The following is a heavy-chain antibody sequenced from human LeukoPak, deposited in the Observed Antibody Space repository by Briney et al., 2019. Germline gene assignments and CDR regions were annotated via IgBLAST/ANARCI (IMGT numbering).Heavy chain of an antibody. CDR1: TDSITSNW. J-gene: IGHJ4*02. CDR2: VHKSGST. Sequence: SETLSLTCAVSTDSITSNWWSWVRQPPGKGLEWIGEVHKSGSTNYYPSLQSRVTISIDKSKNQIALELTSVTAADTAVYYCAKEIVGAPTPGAYWGQGTLVTVSS. CDR3: AKEIVGAPTPGAY. D-gene: IGHD1-26*01. V-gene: IGHV4-4*02.